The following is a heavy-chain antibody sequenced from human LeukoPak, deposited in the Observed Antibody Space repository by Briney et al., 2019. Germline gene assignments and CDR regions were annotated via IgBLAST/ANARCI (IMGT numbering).Heavy chain of an antibody. CDR1: GFTFSDYA. V-gene: IGHV3-30-3*01. CDR2: ISNVGGSK. Sequence: GGSLRLSCAASGFTFSDYAIHWVRQAPGKGLEWVSVISNVGGSKHYADSVKGRFTISRDNSKNTLLLQMNSLRPEDTAVYYCARARGDSRGYIPYYFDYWGQGTLVTVSS. D-gene: IGHD3-22*01. CDR3: ARARGDSRGYIPYYFDY. J-gene: IGHJ4*02.